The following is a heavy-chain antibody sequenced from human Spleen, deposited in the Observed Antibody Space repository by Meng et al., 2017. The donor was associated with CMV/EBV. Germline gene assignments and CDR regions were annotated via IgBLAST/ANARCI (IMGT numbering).Heavy chain of an antibody. CDR3: ARARPHCSSTSCYPYGMDV. CDR2: IYYSGST. CDR1: GYSISSGYY. D-gene: IGHD2-2*01. J-gene: IGHJ6*02. V-gene: IGHV4-38-2*02. Sequence: SETLSLTCTVSGYSISSGYYWGWIRQPPGKGLEWIGSIYYSGSTYYNPSLKSRVTISVDTSKNQFSLKLSSVTAADTAVYYCARARPHCSSTSCYPYGMDVWGQGTTVTVSS.